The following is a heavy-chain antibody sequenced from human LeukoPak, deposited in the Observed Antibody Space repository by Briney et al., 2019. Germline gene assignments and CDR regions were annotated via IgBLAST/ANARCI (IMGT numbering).Heavy chain of an antibody. D-gene: IGHD3-9*01. CDR1: GFTFSSYA. Sequence: GGSLRLSCAASGFTFSSYAMSWVRQAPGKGLEWVSAISGSGGSTYYADSVKGRFTISRDNSKNTLYLQMNSLRAEDTAVYYCARDGLRRRYFDWLSYYFDYWGQGTLVTVSS. J-gene: IGHJ4*02. CDR2: ISGSGGST. CDR3: ARDGLRRRYFDWLSYYFDY. V-gene: IGHV3-23*01.